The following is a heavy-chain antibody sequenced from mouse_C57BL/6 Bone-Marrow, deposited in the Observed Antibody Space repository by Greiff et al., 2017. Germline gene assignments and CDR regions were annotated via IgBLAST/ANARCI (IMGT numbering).Heavy chain of an antibody. J-gene: IGHJ2*01. CDR3: ARRGYSNFYFDY. D-gene: IGHD2-5*01. CDR1: GYTFTSYG. V-gene: IGHV1-81*01. CDR2: IYPRSGNT. Sequence: QVQLQQSGAELARPGASVKLSCKASGYTFTSYGISWVKQRTGQGLEWIGEIYPRSGNTYYTEKFKGKATLTADKSSSTAYMELRSLTSEDSAVYFCARRGYSNFYFDYWGQGTTLTVSS.